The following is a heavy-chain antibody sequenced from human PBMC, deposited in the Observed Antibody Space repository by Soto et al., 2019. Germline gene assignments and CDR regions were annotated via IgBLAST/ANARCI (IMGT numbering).Heavy chain of an antibody. Sequence: GESLKISCKASGYDFTNSWIAWVRQMPGKGLEWMGSIYPGDAATRYSPSFQGQVTFSADKSTSTAFLQWSSLEAADTAMYFCARQDGRGGQYYHSRGRPAISGLDYWGPGTLVTVYS. J-gene: IGHJ4*02. CDR1: GYDFTNSW. D-gene: IGHD3-22*01. CDR2: IYPGDAAT. V-gene: IGHV5-51*01. CDR3: ARQDGRGGQYYHSRGRPAISGLDY.